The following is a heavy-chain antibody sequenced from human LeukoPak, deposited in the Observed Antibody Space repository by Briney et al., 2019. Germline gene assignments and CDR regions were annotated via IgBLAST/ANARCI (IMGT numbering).Heavy chain of an antibody. D-gene: IGHD3-10*01. Sequence: PSETLSLTCTVSGGSISSSSYYWGWIRQPPGKGLEWIGSIYYSGSTYYNPSLKSRVTISVDTSKNQFSLKLSSVTAADTAVYYCARDNYYYGSGKYYYYYMDVWGKGTTVTVSS. J-gene: IGHJ6*03. V-gene: IGHV4-39*02. CDR3: ARDNYYYGSGKYYYYYMDV. CDR2: IYYSGST. CDR1: GGSISSSSYY.